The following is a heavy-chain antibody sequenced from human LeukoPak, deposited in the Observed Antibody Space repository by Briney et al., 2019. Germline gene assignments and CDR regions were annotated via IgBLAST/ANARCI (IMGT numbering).Heavy chain of an antibody. J-gene: IGHJ4*02. CDR2: INQDGSAK. D-gene: IGHD3-22*01. CDR1: GFTFSNYW. V-gene: IGHV3-7*01. CDR3: ARYYYDTNGYFEF. Sequence: GGSLRLSCAASGFTFSNYWMTWVRQTPGKGLEWLANINQDGSAKFYVESVKGRFTISRDNAKNSLYLQLNSLRAEDTAVFYCARYYYDTNGYFEFWGQGALVTVSS.